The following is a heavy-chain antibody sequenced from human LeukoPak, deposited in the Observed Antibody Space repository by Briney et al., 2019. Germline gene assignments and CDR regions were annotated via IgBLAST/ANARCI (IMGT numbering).Heavy chain of an antibody. Sequence: ASVKVSCKASGYTFTGYYMHWVRQAPGQGLEWMGWINPNSGGTNYAQKFQGRVTMTRDTSISTAYMELSRLRSDDTAVYYCARDWGDTAMVQPYDYWGQRTLVTVSS. CDR2: INPNSGGT. D-gene: IGHD5-18*01. J-gene: IGHJ4*02. V-gene: IGHV1-2*02. CDR3: ARDWGDTAMVQPYDY. CDR1: GYTFTGYY.